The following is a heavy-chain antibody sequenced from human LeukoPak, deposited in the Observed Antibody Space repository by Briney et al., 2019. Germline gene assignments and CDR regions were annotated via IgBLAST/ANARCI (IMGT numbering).Heavy chain of an antibody. CDR2: IGGSGGNT. CDR3: AQWHTVDY. V-gene: IGHV3-23*01. D-gene: IGHD2-8*01. CDR1: GFTFSSVP. Sequence: PGGSLRLSCAASGFTFSSVPMSWVRQAPGKGLEWVSVIGGSGGNTNYADSVRGRFTISRDNSKNTLYLQMNSLRAEDTAVYYCAQWHTVDYWGQGTLVTVSS. J-gene: IGHJ4*02.